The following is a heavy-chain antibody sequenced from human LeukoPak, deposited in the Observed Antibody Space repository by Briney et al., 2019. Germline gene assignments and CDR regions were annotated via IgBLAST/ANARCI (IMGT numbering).Heavy chain of an antibody. Sequence: GGSLRLSCAASGFTFSSYGMHWVRQAPGKGLEWVAFIRYEGSNKYYADSVKGRFTISRDNSKNTLYLQMNSLRAEDTAVYYCATFPTIFGVVLSADWFDPWGQGTLVTVSS. CDR3: ATFPTIFGVVLSADWFDP. V-gene: IGHV3-30*02. CDR2: IRYEGSNK. D-gene: IGHD3-3*01. J-gene: IGHJ5*02. CDR1: GFTFSSYG.